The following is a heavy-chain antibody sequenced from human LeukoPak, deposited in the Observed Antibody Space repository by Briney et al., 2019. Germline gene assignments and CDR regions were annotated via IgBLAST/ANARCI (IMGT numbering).Heavy chain of an antibody. CDR1: GYTFTGYY. CDR3: ARDLSEVYWFDP. V-gene: IGHV1-2*02. CDR2: IDPNSGGT. D-gene: IGHD1-14*01. J-gene: IGHJ5*02. Sequence: GASVKVSCKASGYTFTGYYMHWVRQAPGQGLEWMGWIDPNSGGTNYAQRFQGRVTMTRGTSISTAYMELSKLRSDDTAVYYCARDLSEVYWFDPWGQGTLATVSS.